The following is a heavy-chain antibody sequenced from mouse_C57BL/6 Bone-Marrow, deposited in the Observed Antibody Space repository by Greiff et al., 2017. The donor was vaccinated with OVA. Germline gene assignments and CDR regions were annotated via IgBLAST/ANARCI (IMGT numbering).Heavy chain of an antibody. J-gene: IGHJ1*03. CDR1: GYTFTDYE. CDR3: TSPITTVVATEYFDV. V-gene: IGHV1-15*01. Sequence: QVHVKQSGAELVRPGASVTLSCKASGYTFTDYEMHWVKQTPVHGLEWIGAIDPETGGTAYNQKFKGKAILTADKSSSTAYMELRSLTSEDSAVYYCTSPITTVVATEYFDVWGTGTTVTVSS. CDR2: IDPETGGT. D-gene: IGHD1-1*01.